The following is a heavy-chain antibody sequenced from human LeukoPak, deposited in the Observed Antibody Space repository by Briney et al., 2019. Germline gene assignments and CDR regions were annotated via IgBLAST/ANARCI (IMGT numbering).Heavy chain of an antibody. CDR1: GGSISSYY. Sequence: SETLSLTCTVSGGSISSYYWSWIRQPPGKGLESIGYIYYSGSTNYNPSLKSRVTISVDTSKNQFSLKLSSVTAADTAVYYCARGGYVLLWFGESDNWFDPWGQGTLVTVSS. J-gene: IGHJ5*02. D-gene: IGHD3-10*01. CDR2: IYYSGST. V-gene: IGHV4-59*01. CDR3: ARGGYVLLWFGESDNWFDP.